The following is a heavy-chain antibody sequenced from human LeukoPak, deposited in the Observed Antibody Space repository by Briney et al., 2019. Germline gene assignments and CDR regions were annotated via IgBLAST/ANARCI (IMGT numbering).Heavy chain of an antibody. J-gene: IGHJ5*02. Sequence: SETLSLTCTVSGGSISSSSYYWGWIRQPPGKGLEWIGEIHHSGSTNYNPSLKSRVTISVDKSKNQFSLKLSSVTAADTAVYYCARDRRKVPAAYNWFDPWGQGTLVTVSS. CDR2: IHHSGST. CDR1: GGSISSSSYY. D-gene: IGHD2-2*01. V-gene: IGHV4-39*07. CDR3: ARDRRKVPAAYNWFDP.